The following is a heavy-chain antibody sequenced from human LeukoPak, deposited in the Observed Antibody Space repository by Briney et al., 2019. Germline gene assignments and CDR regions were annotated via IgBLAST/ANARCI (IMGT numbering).Heavy chain of an antibody. J-gene: IGHJ3*02. D-gene: IGHD4-23*01. Sequence: GGSLRLSCAASGFSFTNAWMSWVRQAPGKGLQWVGRIRTRINSSTTEYAASVKGRFTISRDDSKNSMYLHMNSLKTEDTAVYHCSRDGGEGGNSAFDIWGQGTMVTVSS. CDR3: SRDGGEGGNSAFDI. V-gene: IGHV3-72*01. CDR1: GFSFTNAW. CDR2: IRTRINSSTT.